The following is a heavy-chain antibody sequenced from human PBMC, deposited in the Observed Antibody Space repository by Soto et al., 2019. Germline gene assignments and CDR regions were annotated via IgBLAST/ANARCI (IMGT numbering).Heavy chain of an antibody. V-gene: IGHV3-74*01. CDR2: INSDGSST. Sequence: GGSLRLSCSASGFIFSSHWMHWVSQSAEKGLVWVSRINSDGSSTAYADSVKGRFTISRDNAKNTLYLQMNSLRVEDTAVYYCARDRPDISNPTDHPMFDYWGQGTQVTVSS. CDR3: ARDRPDISNPTDHPMFDY. D-gene: IGHD6-6*01. J-gene: IGHJ4*02. CDR1: GFIFSSHW.